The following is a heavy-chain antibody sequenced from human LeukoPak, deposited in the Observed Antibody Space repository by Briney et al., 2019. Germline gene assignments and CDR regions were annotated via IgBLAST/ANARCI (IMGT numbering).Heavy chain of an antibody. D-gene: IGHD3-3*01. J-gene: IGHJ6*03. V-gene: IGHV4-59*01. CDR3: ARWYYDFWSGPALHYYYYYYMDV. CDR2: IYYSGST. CDR1: GGSIRSYY. Sequence: PSETLSLTCTVSGGSIRSYYWSWIRQPPGKGLEWIGYIYYSGSTNYNPSLKSRVTISVDTSKNQFSLKLSSVTAADTAVYYCARWYYDFWSGPALHYYYYYYMDVWGKGTTVTVSS.